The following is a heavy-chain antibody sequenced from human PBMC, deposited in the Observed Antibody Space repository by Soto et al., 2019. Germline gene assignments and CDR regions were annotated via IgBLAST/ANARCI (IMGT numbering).Heavy chain of an antibody. CDR1: GFTFDDYT. CDR3: AKDGGSGYYGAFDI. V-gene: IGHV3-43*01. J-gene: IGHJ3*02. D-gene: IGHD3-22*01. CDR2: ISWDGGST. Sequence: GGSLRLSCAASGFTFDDYTMHWVRQAPGKGLEWVSLISWDGGSTYYADSVKGRFTISRDNSKNSLYLQMNSLRTEDTALYYCAKDGGSGYYGAFDIWGQGTMVTVSS.